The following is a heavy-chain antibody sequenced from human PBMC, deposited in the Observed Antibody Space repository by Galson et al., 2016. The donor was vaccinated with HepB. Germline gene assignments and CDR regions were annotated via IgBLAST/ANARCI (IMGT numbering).Heavy chain of an antibody. CDR2: IYPALGGA. D-gene: IGHD4-17*01. V-gene: IGHV1-46*01. CDR1: EDTFRKSD. CDR3: AAKAVTGTFFDS. Sequence: SVKVSCKASEDTFRKSDVHWVRQAPGQGPDWMGLIYPALGGANYAQKFQGRATMTRDTSPRTVYSEVRSLTSGDTAVYFFAAKAVTGTFFDSWGQGTLVTVSS. J-gene: IGHJ4*02.